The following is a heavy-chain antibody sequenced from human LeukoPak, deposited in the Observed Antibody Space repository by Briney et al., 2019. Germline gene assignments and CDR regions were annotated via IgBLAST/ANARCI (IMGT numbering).Heavy chain of an antibody. V-gene: IGHV4-38-2*02. D-gene: IGHD3-10*01. Sequence: SETLFLTCTVSGYSITNGYYWGWIRQPPGKGLEWIGSIYHDGRIDYNPSLKSRVTISVDTSKNQFSLKLSSVTAADTAVYYCARRVPNTYYYGSGSYYGYWGQGTLVTVSS. CDR1: GYSITNGYY. CDR2: IYHDGRI. J-gene: IGHJ4*02. CDR3: ARRVPNTYYYGSGSYYGY.